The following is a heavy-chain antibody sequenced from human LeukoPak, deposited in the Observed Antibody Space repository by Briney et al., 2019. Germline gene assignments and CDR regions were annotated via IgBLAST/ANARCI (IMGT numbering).Heavy chain of an antibody. CDR3: ATTSEVVVPAAKAFDI. Sequence: GGSLRLSCAASGFTFSSYAMHWVRQAPGKGLEWVAVISYDGSNKYYADSVKGRFTISRDNSKNTLYLQMNSLRAEDTAVYYCATTSEVVVPAAKAFDIWGQGTMVTVSS. CDR1: GFTFSSYA. D-gene: IGHD2-2*01. CDR2: ISYDGSNK. J-gene: IGHJ3*02. V-gene: IGHV3-30-3*01.